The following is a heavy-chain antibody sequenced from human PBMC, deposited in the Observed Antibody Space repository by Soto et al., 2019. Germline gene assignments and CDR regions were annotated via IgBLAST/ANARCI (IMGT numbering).Heavy chain of an antibody. D-gene: IGHD1-26*01. Sequence: PGGSLRLSCAASGFTFSSYSMNWVRQAPRKGLEWVSSISSSSSYIYYADSVKGRFTISRDNAKNSLYLQMNSLRAEDTAVYYCARDAGELLNYYYGMDVWGQGTTVTVSS. V-gene: IGHV3-21*01. J-gene: IGHJ6*02. CDR2: ISSSSSYI. CDR1: GFTFSSYS. CDR3: ARDAGELLNYYYGMDV.